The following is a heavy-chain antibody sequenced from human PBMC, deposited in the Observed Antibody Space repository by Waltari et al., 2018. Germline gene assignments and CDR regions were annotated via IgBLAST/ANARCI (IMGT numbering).Heavy chain of an antibody. D-gene: IGHD3-22*01. J-gene: IGHJ4*02. Sequence: EVQLVQSGGGLAQPGGSLRLSCASSGMNVSGYAMRWVRPSPGMGLGVVSTISGSRRPRFYSECVKGRFSVSRDHAQNTLSREMNNLTVDDTAVFYCARGDIYDSSAYFSWGQGTLVTVSS. CDR2: ISGSRRPR. CDR1: GMNVSGYA. V-gene: IGHV3-23*04. CDR3: ARGDIYDSSAYFS.